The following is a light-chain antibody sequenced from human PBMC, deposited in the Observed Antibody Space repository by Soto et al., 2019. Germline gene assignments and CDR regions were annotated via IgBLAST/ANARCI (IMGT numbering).Light chain of an antibody. Sequence: DIQMTQSPSTLSASVGDRVTITCRASQSISSWLAWYQQKPGKAPNLLIYKATSLESGVPSRFSGSGSGTEFTLTISSLQHDDFATYYCQQYHTYPFTFGQGTKVEI. V-gene: IGKV1-5*03. CDR2: KAT. J-gene: IGKJ1*01. CDR3: QQYHTYPFT. CDR1: QSISSW.